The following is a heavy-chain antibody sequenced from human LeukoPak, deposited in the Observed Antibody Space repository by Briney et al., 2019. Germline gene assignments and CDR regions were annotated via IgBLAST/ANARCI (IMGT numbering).Heavy chain of an antibody. CDR1: GFTFSDYY. CDR2: ISGGSAI. V-gene: IGHV3-11*01. Sequence: GGSLRLSCAASGFTFSDYYMSWIRQAPGKGLNWVSYISGGSAIWYADSVKGRFTISRDNAKNSLYLQMNRLRAEDTAVYYCARTPDGYNRLDYWGQGTLVTVSS. J-gene: IGHJ4*02. D-gene: IGHD5-24*01. CDR3: ARTPDGYNRLDY.